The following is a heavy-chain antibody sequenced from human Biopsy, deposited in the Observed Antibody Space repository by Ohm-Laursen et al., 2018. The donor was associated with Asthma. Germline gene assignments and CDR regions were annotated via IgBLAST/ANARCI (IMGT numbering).Heavy chain of an antibody. D-gene: IGHD3-16*01. CDR2: VGSDESYT. CDR1: GFTFMTYG. J-gene: IGHJ4*02. Sequence: SLRLSCTASGFTFMTYGMHWVRQVPGKGLEWVATVGSDESYTDHADSVKGRFTISRDNSKNTLHLQMNSLSPEDTAVYYCTRDFSRAIMIGGGREHYFDFWGQGTLVTVSS. V-gene: IGHV3-33*01. CDR3: TRDFSRAIMIGGGREHYFDF.